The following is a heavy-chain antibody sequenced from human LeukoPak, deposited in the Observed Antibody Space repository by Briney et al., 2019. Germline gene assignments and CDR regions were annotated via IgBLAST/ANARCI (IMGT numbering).Heavy chain of an antibody. D-gene: IGHD4-23*01. V-gene: IGHV3-48*02. J-gene: IGHJ4*02. Sequence: GGSLRLSCAASGFTISTYSMNWVRQAPGKGLEWVSYISSGSSSISYADSVKGRFTISRDNAKNSLYLQMNSLRDEDTAVYYCARVRWASYYFEYWGQGTLVTVSS. CDR2: ISSGSSSI. CDR1: GFTISTYS. CDR3: ARVRWASYYFEY.